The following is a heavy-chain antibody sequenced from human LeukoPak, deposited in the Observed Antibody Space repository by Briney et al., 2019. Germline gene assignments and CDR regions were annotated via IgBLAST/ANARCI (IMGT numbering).Heavy chain of an antibody. Sequence: GGSLRLSCAASAFTFSSRDMSWVRQAPGKGLEWVSGVSYSGDGTYYADSVKGRFAISRENSKNTLYLHMNSLRAEDTAVYYCVREGPRGLAFDVWGQGTRVTVSS. J-gene: IGHJ3*01. CDR3: VREGPRGLAFDV. CDR1: AFTFSSRD. V-gene: IGHV3-23*01. CDR2: VSYSGDGT.